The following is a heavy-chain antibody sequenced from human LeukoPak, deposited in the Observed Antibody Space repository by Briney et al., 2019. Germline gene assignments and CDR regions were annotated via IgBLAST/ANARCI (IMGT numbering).Heavy chain of an antibody. J-gene: IGHJ4*02. Sequence: GGSLRLSCAPSGFTFSDYYMTWIRQAPGKGLEWISYITSSGSYTNYADSVKGRFTISRDNAKRSLYLQLNTLRGEDTALYYCARIGAAGPNYFDYWGQGTLVTVSS. D-gene: IGHD6-13*01. CDR1: GFTFSDYY. CDR3: ARIGAAGPNYFDY. CDR2: ITSSGSYT. V-gene: IGHV3-11*03.